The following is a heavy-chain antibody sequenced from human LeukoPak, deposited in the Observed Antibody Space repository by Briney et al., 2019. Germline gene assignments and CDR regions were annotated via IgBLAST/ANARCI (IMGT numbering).Heavy chain of an antibody. D-gene: IGHD1-1*01. CDR3: ATVVDNSNDFDY. J-gene: IGHJ4*02. V-gene: IGHV1-24*01. CDR1: GYTLTELS. Sequence: ASVKVSCKVSGYTLTELSMHWVRQAPGKGLEWMGGFDPEDGETIYAQKFQGRVTMTEDTSTDTAYMELSSLRSEDTAVYYCATVVDNSNDFDYWGQGTLVTVSS. CDR2: FDPEDGET.